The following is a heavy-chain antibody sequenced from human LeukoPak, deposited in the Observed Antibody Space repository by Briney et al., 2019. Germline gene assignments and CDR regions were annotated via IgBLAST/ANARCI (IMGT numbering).Heavy chain of an antibody. CDR2: ISYDGSNK. CDR3: AKPQSPYYYYYYGMDV. Sequence: GGSLRLSCAASGFTFSNAWMSWVRQAPGKGLEWVAVISYDGSNKYYADSVKGRFTISRDNSKNTLYLQMNSLRAEDTAVYYCAKPQSPYYYYYYGMDVWGQGTTVTVSS. V-gene: IGHV3-30*18. J-gene: IGHJ6*02. CDR1: GFTFSNAW.